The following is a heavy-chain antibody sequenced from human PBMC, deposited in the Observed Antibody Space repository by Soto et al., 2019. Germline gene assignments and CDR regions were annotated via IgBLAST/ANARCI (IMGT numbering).Heavy chain of an antibody. CDR1: GFSVRTNY. D-gene: IGHD2-21*02. V-gene: IGHV3-53*01. CDR2: IESGGSI. Sequence: VGSLRLSCAASGFSVRTNYMSWVRQAPGKGLEWVSVIESGGSIYYADSVKGRFIISRDYAKNTVYLQMNTLRVEDTAVYYCARAGVTPDFFDYWGQGALVTVSS. J-gene: IGHJ4*02. CDR3: ARAGVTPDFFDY.